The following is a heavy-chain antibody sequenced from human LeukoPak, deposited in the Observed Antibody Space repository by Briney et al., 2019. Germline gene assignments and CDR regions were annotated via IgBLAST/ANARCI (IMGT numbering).Heavy chain of an antibody. CDR1: GFTFSDYA. J-gene: IGHJ4*02. V-gene: IGHV3-64*01. CDR2: IKSNGGST. Sequence: GGSLRLSCAASGFTFSDYAMHWVRQAPGRGLEYVSAIKSNGGSTYYASSVTGRFTISRDNSKNTLYLQMGSLRAEDMAVYYCVRGRGGYYDFWGQGTLVTVSS. D-gene: IGHD3-10*01. CDR3: VRGRGGYYDF.